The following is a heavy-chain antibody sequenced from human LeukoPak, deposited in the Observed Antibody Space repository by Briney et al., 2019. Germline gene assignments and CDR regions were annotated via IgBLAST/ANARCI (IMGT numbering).Heavy chain of an antibody. D-gene: IGHD2-15*01. CDR3: ARAAPYCGGGSCSVFDY. CDR1: GGSISSYY. Sequence: SETLSLTCAVSGGSISSYYWSWIRQPPGKGLEWIGYIYSSGNTNYNPSLKSRVTISVDTSMHQFSLKLSAVTAADTAVYYCARAAPYCGGGSCSVFDYWGQETLVSVSS. J-gene: IGHJ4*02. V-gene: IGHV4-59*01. CDR2: IYSSGNT.